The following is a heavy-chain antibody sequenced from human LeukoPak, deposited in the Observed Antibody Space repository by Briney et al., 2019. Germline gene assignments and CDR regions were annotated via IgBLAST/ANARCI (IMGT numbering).Heavy chain of an antibody. J-gene: IGHJ4*02. CDR1: GGSISSTSYY. CDR2: IYYSGST. CDR3: ASERGYHAN. D-gene: IGHD5-12*01. V-gene: IGHV4-39*01. Sequence: PSETLSLTCTVSGGSISSTSYYWGWIRQPPGKGLEWIGNIYYSGSTYYNPSLKSRVTISLDTSKNQFSLKLSSVTAADTAVYYCASERGYHANWGQGTLVTVSS.